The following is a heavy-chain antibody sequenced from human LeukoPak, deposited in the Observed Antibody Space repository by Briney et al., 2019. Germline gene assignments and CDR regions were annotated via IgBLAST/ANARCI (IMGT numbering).Heavy chain of an antibody. J-gene: IGHJ6*02. CDR3: ARDWRFGSYYYGMDV. D-gene: IGHD3-10*01. CDR1: GGSFGGYY. Sequence: SETLSLTCAVYGGSFGGYYWNLIRQPPGMGLEWIGEINESGSTNYNPSLKSRVTISVDTSKNQFSLKLSSVTAADTAVYYCARDWRFGSYYYGMDVWGQGTTVTVSS. CDR2: INESGST. V-gene: IGHV4-34*01.